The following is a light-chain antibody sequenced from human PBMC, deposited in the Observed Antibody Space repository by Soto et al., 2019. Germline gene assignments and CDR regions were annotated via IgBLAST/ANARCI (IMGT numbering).Light chain of an antibody. CDR3: QQYNNWPRT. CDR2: GAS. Sequence: EIVLTQSPGTLSFSPGERATLSCRASQSVSSNLAWYQQKPGQAPRLLIYGASTRATGIPARFSGSGSGTEFTLTISSLQFEDFAVYYCQQYNNWPRTFGQGTKVDI. CDR1: QSVSSN. J-gene: IGKJ1*01. V-gene: IGKV3-15*01.